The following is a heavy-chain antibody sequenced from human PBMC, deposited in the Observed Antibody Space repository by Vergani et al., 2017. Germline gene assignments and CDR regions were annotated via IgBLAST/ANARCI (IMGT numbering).Heavy chain of an antibody. Sequence: EVQLVESGGGVVRPGGSLRLSCVGSGFAFGDFGMSCVRQVPGKGLVGVAGINWNGGTTIYGDPVTGRFTISRDNAKNSLYLQMNSLRDGDTALYYCVRREGHNQAPLDNWGQGTLVIVSS. CDR3: VRREGHNQAPLDN. J-gene: IGHJ4*02. D-gene: IGHD5-24*01. CDR2: INWNGGTT. CDR1: GFAFGDFG. V-gene: IGHV3-20*04.